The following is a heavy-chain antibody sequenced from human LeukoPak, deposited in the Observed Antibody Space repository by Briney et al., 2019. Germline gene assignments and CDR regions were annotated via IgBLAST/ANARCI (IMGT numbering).Heavy chain of an antibody. CDR2: IYYSGST. J-gene: IGHJ6*02. V-gene: IGHV4-59*01. CDR1: GGSINSYY. D-gene: IGHD3-10*01. Sequence: SETLSLTCTVSGGSINSYYWTWIRQPPGKGLEWIGYIYYSGSTHYNPALNSRVTISMDTSKNHFSLKLSSVTAADTAIYYCARTSRHFYGSGSNLTPWPADMDVWGQGTKVTVSS. CDR3: ARTSRHFYGSGSNLTPWPADMDV.